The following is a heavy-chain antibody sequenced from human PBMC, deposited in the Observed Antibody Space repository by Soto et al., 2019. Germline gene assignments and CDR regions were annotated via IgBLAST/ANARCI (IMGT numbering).Heavy chain of an antibody. CDR3: ARGGSSSWYDYYYGMDV. V-gene: IGHV4-4*02. CDR2: IYHSGST. Sequence: QVQLQESGPGLVKPSGTLSLTCAVSGGSISSSNWWSWVRQPPGKGLEWIGEIYHSGSTNYNPSLKSRVTISVDKSKSQFSLKLSSVTAADTAVYYCARGGSSSWYDYYYGMDVWGQGTTVTVSS. CDR1: GGSISSSNW. J-gene: IGHJ6*02. D-gene: IGHD6-13*01.